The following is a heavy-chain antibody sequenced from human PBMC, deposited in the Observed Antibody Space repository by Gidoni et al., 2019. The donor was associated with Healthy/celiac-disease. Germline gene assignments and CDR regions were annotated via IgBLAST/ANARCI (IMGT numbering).Heavy chain of an antibody. J-gene: IGHJ6*02. CDR3: ARGVVGASNYYYGMDV. CDR2: FSSSSSTI. D-gene: IGHD1-26*01. Sequence: VRQAPGKGLEWVSYFSSSSSTIYYADSVKGRFTISRDNAKNSLYLQMNSLRAEDTAVYYCARGVVGASNYYYGMDVWGQGTTVTVSS. V-gene: IGHV3-48*01.